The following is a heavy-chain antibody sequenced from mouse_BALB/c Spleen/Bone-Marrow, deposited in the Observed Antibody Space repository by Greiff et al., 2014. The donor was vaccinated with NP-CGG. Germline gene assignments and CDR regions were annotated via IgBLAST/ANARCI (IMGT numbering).Heavy chain of an antibody. V-gene: IGHV5-12-2*01. J-gene: IGHJ2*01. CDR2: ITIGGAGT. Sequence: DVQLVESGGGIVQPGGSLKLSCAASGFTFSSYSMSWVRQTPDRRLEWVAYITIGGAGTYYADTVKGRFTISRDNAKNTLYLQMSSLKSEDTAMYYCTRHGGGPDYFDYWGHGTTLTVSS. CDR1: GFTFSSYS. CDR3: TRHGGGPDYFDY.